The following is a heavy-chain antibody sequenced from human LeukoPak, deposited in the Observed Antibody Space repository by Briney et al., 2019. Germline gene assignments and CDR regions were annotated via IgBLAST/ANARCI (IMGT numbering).Heavy chain of an antibody. CDR1: GFTVSTNY. CDR3: ASYRYGSSFAFDI. CDR2: IYSGGST. V-gene: IGHV3-66*01. D-gene: IGHD6-6*01. Sequence: GGSLRLSCGASGFTVSTNYMSWVRQAPGKGLEWVSIIYSGGSTYYADSVKGGFTISRDNSKNTLYLQMNSLRAEDTAVYYCASYRYGSSFAFDIWGQGTMVTVSS. J-gene: IGHJ3*02.